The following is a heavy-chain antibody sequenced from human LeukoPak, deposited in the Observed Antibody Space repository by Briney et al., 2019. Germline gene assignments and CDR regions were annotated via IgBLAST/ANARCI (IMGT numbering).Heavy chain of an antibody. Sequence: PGRSLRLSCAASGFTFSSYGMHWVRQAPGKGLEWVAVISYDGSNKYYADSVKGRFTISRDNSKNTLYLQMNSLRAEDTAVYYCASSVAAAGTFDYWGQGTLVTVSS. CDR3: ASSVAAAGTFDY. CDR2: ISYDGSNK. CDR1: GFTFSSYG. D-gene: IGHD6-13*01. J-gene: IGHJ4*02. V-gene: IGHV3-30*03.